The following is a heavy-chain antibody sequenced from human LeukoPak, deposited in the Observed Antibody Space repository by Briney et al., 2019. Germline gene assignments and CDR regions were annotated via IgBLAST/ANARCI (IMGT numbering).Heavy chain of an antibody. CDR3: ARAGTTYYYGSGSYYTQPFDH. D-gene: IGHD3-10*01. CDR2: INHSGST. Sequence: SETLSLTCAVYGGSFSGYYWSWIRQPPGKRLEWIGEINHSGSTNYNPSLKSRVTISVDTSKNQFSLKLSSVTAADTAVYYCARAGTTYYYGSGSYYTQPFDHWGQGTLVTVSS. CDR1: GGSFSGYY. V-gene: IGHV4-34*01. J-gene: IGHJ4*02.